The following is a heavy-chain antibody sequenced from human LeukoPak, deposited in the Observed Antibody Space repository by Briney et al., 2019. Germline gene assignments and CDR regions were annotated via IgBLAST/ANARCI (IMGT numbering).Heavy chain of an antibody. V-gene: IGHV3-23*01. Sequence: GGSLRLSCAASGFTFSSYAMSWVRQAPGKGLEWVSAISGSGGSTYYADSVKGRFTISRDNSKNTLYLQMNSLRAEDTAVYYCAKDRPGRIAVAAIFDYWGQGALVTVSS. CDR1: GFTFSSYA. J-gene: IGHJ4*02. D-gene: IGHD6-19*01. CDR2: ISGSGGST. CDR3: AKDRPGRIAVAAIFDY.